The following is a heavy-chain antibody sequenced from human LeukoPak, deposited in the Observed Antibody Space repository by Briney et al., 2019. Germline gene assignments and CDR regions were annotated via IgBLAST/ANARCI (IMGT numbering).Heavy chain of an antibody. CDR2: ISSSSSYI. Sequence: GGSLRLSRAASGFTSSSYSMNWVRQAPGKGLEWVSSISSSSSYIYYADSVKGRFTISRDNAKNSLYLQMNSLRAEDTAVYYCARDIQWLVPGYWGQGTLVTVSS. V-gene: IGHV3-21*01. CDR1: GFTSSSYS. J-gene: IGHJ4*02. CDR3: ARDIQWLVPGY. D-gene: IGHD6-19*01.